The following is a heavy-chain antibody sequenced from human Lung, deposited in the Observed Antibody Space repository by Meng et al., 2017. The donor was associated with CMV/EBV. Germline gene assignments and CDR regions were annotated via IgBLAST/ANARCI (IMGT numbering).Heavy chain of an antibody. CDR2: IKSTTDGGTT. CDR1: RLHLRNDW. V-gene: IGHV3-15*01. CDR3: ATTQVGAPDY. D-gene: IGHD1-26*01. Sequence: ADSRLHLRNDWMSWVRQAPGEGLEWVGRIKSTTDGGTTDYAAPVKGRFTISRDDSKNTVHLQMNSLKSEDTAVYYCATTQVGAPDYWGQGTLVTVSS. J-gene: IGHJ4*02.